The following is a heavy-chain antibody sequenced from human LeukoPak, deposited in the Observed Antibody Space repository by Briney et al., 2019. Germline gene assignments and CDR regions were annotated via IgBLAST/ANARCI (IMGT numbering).Heavy chain of an antibody. V-gene: IGHV4-38-2*01. D-gene: IGHD2-15*01. J-gene: IGHJ4*02. CDR1: GYSISSGYY. Sequence: SETVSLTCAVSGYSISSGYYWGWIRQPPGKGLEWIGSIYHSGSTYYNPSLKSRVTISVDTSKNQFSLKLSSVTAADTAVYFCARVVGYCGGGSCYPSNWGQGTLVTVSS. CDR3: ARVVGYCGGGSCYPSN. CDR2: IYHSGST.